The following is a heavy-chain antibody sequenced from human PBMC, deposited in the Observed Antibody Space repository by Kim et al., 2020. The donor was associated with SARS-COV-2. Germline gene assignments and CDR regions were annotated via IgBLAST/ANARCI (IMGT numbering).Heavy chain of an antibody. J-gene: IGHJ3*02. V-gene: IGHV3-20*01. CDR3: ARTLKVAGTGAFDI. Sequence: GGSLRLSCAASGFTFDDYGMSWVRQAPGKGLEWVSGINWNGGSTGYADSVKGRFTISRDNAKNSLYLQMNSLRAEDTALYHCARTLKVAGTGAFDIWGQGTMVTVSS. CDR1: GFTFDDYG. D-gene: IGHD6-19*01. CDR2: INWNGGST.